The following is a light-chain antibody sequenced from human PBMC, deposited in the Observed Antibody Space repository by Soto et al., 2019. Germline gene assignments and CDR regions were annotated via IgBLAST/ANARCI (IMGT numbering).Light chain of an antibody. CDR1: SSDVGGSNY. Sequence: QSVLTPPASVSGSPGQSITISCTGTSSDVGGSNYVSWYQQLPGKAPKLMIYDVSDRPSGVSNRFSGSKSGNTASLTISGLQAEDEADYYRSSYTSSSLYVFGTGIKVTVL. J-gene: IGLJ1*01. CDR2: DVS. CDR3: SSYTSSSLYV. V-gene: IGLV2-14*01.